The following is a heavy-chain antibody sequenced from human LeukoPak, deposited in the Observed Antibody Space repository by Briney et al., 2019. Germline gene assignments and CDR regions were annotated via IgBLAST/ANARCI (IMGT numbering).Heavy chain of an antibody. D-gene: IGHD6-13*01. CDR1: GYMITSYH. V-gene: IGHV1-46*01. CDR3: VRDLGSSSWTYYYGMDV. Sequence: GASVKVSCKASGYMITSYHMHWVRQAPGLGPEWIGTINPSGGSTSYAQKFQGRVTWTRDTSTSTVYMELSSLRSEDTAVYYCVRDLGSSSWTYYYGMDVWGRGTTVTVSS. CDR2: INPSGGST. J-gene: IGHJ6*02.